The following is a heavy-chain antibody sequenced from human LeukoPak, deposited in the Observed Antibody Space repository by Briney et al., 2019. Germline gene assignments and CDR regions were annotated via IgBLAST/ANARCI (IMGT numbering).Heavy chain of an antibody. CDR3: ARTDEYCGGDCYHFDY. CDR2: IYHSGST. V-gene: IGHV4-38-2*01. D-gene: IGHD2-21*01. Sequence: SETLSLTCAVSGYSISSGYYWGWIRQPPGKGLEWIGSIYHSGSTYYNPSLKSRVTISVDTPKNQFSLKLSSVTAADTAVYYCARTDEYCGGDCYHFDYWGQGTLVTVSS. J-gene: IGHJ4*02. CDR1: GYSISSGYY.